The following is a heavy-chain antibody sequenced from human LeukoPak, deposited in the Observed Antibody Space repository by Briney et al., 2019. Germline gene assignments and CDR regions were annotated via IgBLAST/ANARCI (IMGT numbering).Heavy chain of an antibody. CDR3: ARLLGDSADDAFDI. J-gene: IGHJ3*02. Sequence: GESLKISCQASGYTFSDYYIGWVRQMPGKGLEYMGIIYPGDSDTRYSPSFQGQVTISADKSISTAYLHWSSLKASDTAMYYCARLLGDSADDAFDIWGQGTMVTVSS. D-gene: IGHD3-16*01. V-gene: IGHV5-51*01. CDR1: GYTFSDYY. CDR2: IYPGDSDT.